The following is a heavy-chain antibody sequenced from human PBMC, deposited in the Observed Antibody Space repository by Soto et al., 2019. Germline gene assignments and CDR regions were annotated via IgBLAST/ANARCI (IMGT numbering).Heavy chain of an antibody. V-gene: IGHV1-18*04. CDR1: GYTFSSYV. J-gene: IGHJ4*02. Sequence: QVQLVQSGVEVQKPGASVKVSCKASGYTFSSYVINWLRQAPGQGLEWMGWISPYNGNTNYGQNLQGRVTMTTDTSTSIVDMELRSLRSDHTAVYYCAREGGVWGSFRYFDYWGQGTLVTVSP. D-gene: IGHD3-16*02. CDR3: AREGGVWGSFRYFDY. CDR2: ISPYNGNT.